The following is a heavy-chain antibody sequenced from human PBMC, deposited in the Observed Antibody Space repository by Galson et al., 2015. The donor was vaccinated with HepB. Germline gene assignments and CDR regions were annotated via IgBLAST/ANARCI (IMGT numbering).Heavy chain of an antibody. CDR1: EFTVSGNY. D-gene: IGHD6-19*01. J-gene: IGHJ4*01. V-gene: IGHV3-53*01. CDR3: ASSIVAGTQPLKY. CDR2: TYSGGTT. Sequence: SLRLSCAASEFTVSGNYMSWVRQAPGRGLEWVSVTYSGGTTHYADSVKGRFAISRDSSKNTVYLQMNSLRVEDTAVYYCASSIVAGTQPLKYWGQGTLVTVSS.